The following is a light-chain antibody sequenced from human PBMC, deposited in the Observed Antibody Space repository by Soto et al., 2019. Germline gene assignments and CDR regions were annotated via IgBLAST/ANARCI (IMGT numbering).Light chain of an antibody. CDR2: GAS. Sequence: TVMSQSPATLSVSPGESPTLSLTVSQSVSSKLAWYQQKPGQAPRLLIYGASTRATGIPARFSGSGSGTEFTLSISSLQSEDSAVYYCQQYNNWPPITFGQGTRLEIK. CDR3: QQYNNWPPIT. CDR1: QSVSSK. J-gene: IGKJ5*01. V-gene: IGKV3D-15*01.